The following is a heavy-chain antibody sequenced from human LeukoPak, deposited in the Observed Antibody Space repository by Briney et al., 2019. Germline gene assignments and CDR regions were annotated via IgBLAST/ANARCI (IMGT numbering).Heavy chain of an antibody. J-gene: IGHJ4*02. CDR2: ISGSGDGV. Sequence: GGSLRLSCEASGFTFSNYPMSWVRQAPGKGLEWVSAISGSGDGVYYADSVKGRFTISRDNSNNTLYLQVNSLRAEDTAVYYCAKDRYYYDSSGPWDYWGQGTLVTVSS. CDR3: AKDRYYYDSSGPWDY. V-gene: IGHV3-23*01. D-gene: IGHD3-22*01. CDR1: GFTFSNYP.